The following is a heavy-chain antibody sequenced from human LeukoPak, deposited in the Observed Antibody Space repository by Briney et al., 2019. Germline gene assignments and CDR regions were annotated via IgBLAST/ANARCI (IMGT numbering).Heavy chain of an antibody. J-gene: IGHJ3*02. D-gene: IGHD5-12*01. CDR3: ARVGVATIKDAFDI. Sequence: SETLSLTCTVSGGSISSYYWSWIRQPAGKGLEWIGRIYTSGSTNYNPSLKSRVTMSVDTSKNQFSLKLSSVTAADTAVYYCARVGVATIKDAFDIWGQGTMVTVSS. CDR2: IYTSGST. CDR1: GGSISSYY. V-gene: IGHV4-4*07.